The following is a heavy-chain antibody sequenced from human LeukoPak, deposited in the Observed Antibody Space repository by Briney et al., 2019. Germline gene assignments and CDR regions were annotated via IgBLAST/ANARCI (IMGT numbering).Heavy chain of an antibody. V-gene: IGHV3-20*04. D-gene: IGHD4-17*01. Sequence: GGSLRLSCAASGFTFEEYGMSWVRQAPGKGLEWVTGITWNGASTGFADSVKGRFTISRDNAKNSLYLGMSSLRAEDTALYYCAREYGDYSSYFDLWGRGTLVTVSS. CDR1: GFTFEEYG. CDR2: ITWNGAST. J-gene: IGHJ2*01. CDR3: AREYGDYSSYFDL.